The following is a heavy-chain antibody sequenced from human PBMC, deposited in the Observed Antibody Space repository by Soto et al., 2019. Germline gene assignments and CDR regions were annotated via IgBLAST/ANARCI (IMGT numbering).Heavy chain of an antibody. V-gene: IGHV4-59*08. CDR3: ARQANVAALIDY. CDR2: IYYSGST. CDR1: GGSISSYY. J-gene: IGHJ4*02. D-gene: IGHD2-15*01. Sequence: SETLSLTCTVSGGSISSYYWSWIRQPPGKGLEWIGYIYYSGSTNYNPSLKSRVTISVDTSKNQFSLKLSSVTAADTAVYYCARQANVAALIDYWGQGTLVTVSS.